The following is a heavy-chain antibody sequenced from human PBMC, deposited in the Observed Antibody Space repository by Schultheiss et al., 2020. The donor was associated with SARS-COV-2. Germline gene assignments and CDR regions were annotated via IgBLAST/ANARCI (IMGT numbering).Heavy chain of an antibody. J-gene: IGHJ6*02. V-gene: IGHV3-30*03. Sequence: GESLKISCAASGFTFSSYGMHWVRQAPGKGLEWVAVISYDGSNKYYADSVKGRFTISRDNSKNTLYLQMNSLRAEDTAVYYCARALTRITMVRGVSGYYYYYGMDVWGQGTTVTVSS. CDR1: GFTFSSYG. D-gene: IGHD3-10*01. CDR3: ARALTRITMVRGVSGYYYYYGMDV. CDR2: ISYDGSNK.